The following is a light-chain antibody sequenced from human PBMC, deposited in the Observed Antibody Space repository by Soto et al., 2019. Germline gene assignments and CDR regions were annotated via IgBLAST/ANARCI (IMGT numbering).Light chain of an antibody. CDR3: ASLTTTNFV. Sequence: QSALTQPASVSGSPGQSITISCTGTSSDVGAYNLVSWYHHLPDKAPKLIISEVTNRPSGVSERFSGSKSGNTASLTISGLQAEDEADYYCASLTTTNFVFGSGTKLTVL. J-gene: IGLJ1*01. V-gene: IGLV2-14*01. CDR2: EVT. CDR1: SSDVGAYNL.